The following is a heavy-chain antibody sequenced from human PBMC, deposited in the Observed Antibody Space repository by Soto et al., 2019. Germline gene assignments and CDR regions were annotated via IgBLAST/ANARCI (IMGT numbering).Heavy chain of an antibody. Sequence: PGESLKISCKGSEYSFTNYWIAWVRQMPGKGLEYMGIIYPSDSDTRYSPSFQGQVTISADKSISTAYLQWSSLKASDTAIYYCARHGFYGDYSSNYFDPWGQGTLVTVSS. CDR3: ARHGFYGDYSSNYFDP. V-gene: IGHV5-51*01. D-gene: IGHD4-17*01. CDR2: IYPSDSDT. CDR1: EYSFTNYW. J-gene: IGHJ5*02.